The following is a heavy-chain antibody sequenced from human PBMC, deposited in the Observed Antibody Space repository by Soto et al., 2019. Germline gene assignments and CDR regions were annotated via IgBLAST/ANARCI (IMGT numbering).Heavy chain of an antibody. D-gene: IGHD3-10*01. Sequence: GSGPTLVNPTETLTLTCTVSGFSLSNARMGVSWIRQPPGKALEWLAHIFSNDEKSYSTSLKSRLTISRDTSKSQVVLTMTNMDPVDTATYYCARGYGSGSPYDYYYYYMDVWGKGTTVTVSS. J-gene: IGHJ6*03. CDR3: ARGYGSGSPYDYYYYYMDV. CDR1: GFSLSNARMG. CDR2: IFSNDEK. V-gene: IGHV2-26*01.